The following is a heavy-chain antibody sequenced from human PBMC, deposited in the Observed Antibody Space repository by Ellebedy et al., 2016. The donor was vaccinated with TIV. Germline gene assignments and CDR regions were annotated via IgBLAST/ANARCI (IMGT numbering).Heavy chain of an antibody. V-gene: IGHV3-43D*03. D-gene: IGHD1-26*01. Sequence: GESLKISXAASGFTFDDYAMHWVRQAPGKGLEWVSLISWDGGSTYYADSVKGRFTISRDNSKNSLYLQMNSLRAEDTALYYCAKAGRAEYYYYGMDVWGQGTTVTVSS. J-gene: IGHJ6*02. CDR1: GFTFDDYA. CDR2: ISWDGGST. CDR3: AKAGRAEYYYYGMDV.